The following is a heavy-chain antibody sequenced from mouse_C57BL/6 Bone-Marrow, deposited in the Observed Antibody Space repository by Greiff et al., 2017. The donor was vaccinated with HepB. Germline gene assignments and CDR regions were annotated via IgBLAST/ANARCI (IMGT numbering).Heavy chain of an antibody. CDR2: IRSKSSNYAT. CDR1: GFTFNTYA. V-gene: IGHV10-3*01. J-gene: IGHJ2*01. Sequence: EVQLVESGGGLVQPKGSLKLSCAASGFTFNTYAMHWVRQAPGKGLEWVARIRSKSSNYATYYADSVKDRFTISRDDSQSMLYLQMNNLKTEDTAMYYCVRDPLYYDYEGYFDYWGQGTTLTVSS. CDR3: VRDPLYYDYEGYFDY. D-gene: IGHD2-4*01.